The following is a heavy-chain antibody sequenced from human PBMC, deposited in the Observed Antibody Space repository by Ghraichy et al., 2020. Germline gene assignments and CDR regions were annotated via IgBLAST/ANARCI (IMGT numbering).Heavy chain of an antibody. J-gene: IGHJ3*02. CDR1: GGSISNYY. V-gene: IGHV4-59*01. D-gene: IGHD3-10*01. CDR2: IYNSGST. Sequence: SQTLSLTCTVSGGSISNYYWSWIRQPPGKGLEWIGYIYNSGSTNYNPSLKSRVTISVDTSKNQFSLTLSSVTAADTAVYYCATRANMVRGDDAFDIWGQGTMVTVSS. CDR3: ATRANMVRGDDAFDI.